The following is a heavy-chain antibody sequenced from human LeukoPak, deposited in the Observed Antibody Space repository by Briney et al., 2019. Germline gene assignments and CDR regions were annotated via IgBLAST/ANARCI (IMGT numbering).Heavy chain of an antibody. Sequence: SGGSLRLSCAASGFTFSSYAMSWVPQAPGKGLEWLSGISGSGGSTYYADSVQGRFTISRDNSKNTLYLQMNSLRAEGTAVYYCAKDLIVEGASDYWGQGTLVTVSS. J-gene: IGHJ4*02. CDR1: GFTFSSYA. CDR2: ISGSGGST. V-gene: IGHV3-23*01. CDR3: AKDLIVEGASDY. D-gene: IGHD1-26*01.